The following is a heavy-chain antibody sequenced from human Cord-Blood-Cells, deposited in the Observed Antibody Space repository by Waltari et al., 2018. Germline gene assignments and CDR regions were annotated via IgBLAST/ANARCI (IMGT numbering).Heavy chain of an antibody. Sequence: EVQLVESGGGLVQPGGSLRLSCAASGFTSSTYWTRWVRQAPGKGLEWVANRKQDGSEKYYVDSVKGRFTISRDNAKNSLYLQMNSLRAEDTAVYYCARDPKTLWYFDLWGRGTLVTVSS. CDR2: RKQDGSEK. V-gene: IGHV3-7*01. CDR3: ARDPKTLWYFDL. CDR1: GFTSSTYW. J-gene: IGHJ2*01.